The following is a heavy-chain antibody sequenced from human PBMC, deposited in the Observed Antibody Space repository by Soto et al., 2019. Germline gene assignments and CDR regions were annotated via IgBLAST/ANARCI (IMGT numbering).Heavy chain of an antibody. CDR2: ISGSGGST. V-gene: IGHV3-23*01. CDR3: AKGHNGYSSGWHPTYYYGMDV. CDR1: GFTFSSYA. D-gene: IGHD6-19*01. Sequence: GGSLRLSCAASGFTFSSYAMSWVRQAPGKGLEWVSAISGSGGSTYYADSVKGRFTISRDNSKNTLYLQMNSLRAEDTAVYYCAKGHNGYSSGWHPTYYYGMDVWGQGATVTVSS. J-gene: IGHJ6*02.